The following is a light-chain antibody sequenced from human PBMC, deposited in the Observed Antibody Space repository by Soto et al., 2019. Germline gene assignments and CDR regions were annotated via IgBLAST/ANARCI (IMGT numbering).Light chain of an antibody. V-gene: IGKV3-15*01. CDR2: GAS. Sequence: IVMTQSPATLSVSPGERATLSCRASQSVSSNLAWYQQKPGQAPRLLIYGASTRATGVPARFSGGGSGTEFTLTISSLQSEDFAVYYCQQYNNWLTWTFGQGTKVEIK. CDR1: QSVSSN. CDR3: QQYNNWLTWT. J-gene: IGKJ1*01.